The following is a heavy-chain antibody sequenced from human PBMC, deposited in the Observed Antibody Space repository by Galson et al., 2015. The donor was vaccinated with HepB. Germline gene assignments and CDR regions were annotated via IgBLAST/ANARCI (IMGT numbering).Heavy chain of an antibody. Sequence: CAISGDSVSSNSAAWNWIRQSPSRGLEWLGRTYYKSKWSYNYAVSVKSRITISPDTSNNQFSLQLNSVTPEDTAVYYCARGNEAIDSWGQGTLVTVSS. D-gene: IGHD2-8*01. CDR3: ARGNEAIDS. V-gene: IGHV6-1*01. J-gene: IGHJ4*02. CDR2: TYYKSKWSY. CDR1: GDSVSSNSAA.